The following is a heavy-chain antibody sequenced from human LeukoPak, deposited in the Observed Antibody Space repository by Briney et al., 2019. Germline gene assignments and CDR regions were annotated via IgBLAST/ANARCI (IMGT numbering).Heavy chain of an antibody. Sequence: PGGSLRLSCAASGFTFSNYGMHWVRQAPGKGLEWVAIISYAGINKYYADSVKGRFTISRDNAKNSLYLQMNSLRAEDTAVYYCAKWELYSGFYYIDYWGQGTLATVSS. CDR1: GFTFSNYG. D-gene: IGHD1-26*01. J-gene: IGHJ4*02. CDR2: ISYAGINK. CDR3: AKWELYSGFYYIDY. V-gene: IGHV3-30*18.